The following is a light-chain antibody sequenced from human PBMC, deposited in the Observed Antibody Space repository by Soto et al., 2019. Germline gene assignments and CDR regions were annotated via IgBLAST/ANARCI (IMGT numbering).Light chain of an antibody. CDR1: QSVSSSY. CDR2: GAS. Sequence: EIVLTQSPGTLSLSPGERATLSCRASQSVSSSYLAWYQRKPGQAPRLLIYGASSRATGIPDRFSGSGSGTDFTLSSSRLEPEDLAVYYWQQYGSSPVTFGQGTKVEIK. J-gene: IGKJ1*01. V-gene: IGKV3-20*01. CDR3: QQYGSSPVT.